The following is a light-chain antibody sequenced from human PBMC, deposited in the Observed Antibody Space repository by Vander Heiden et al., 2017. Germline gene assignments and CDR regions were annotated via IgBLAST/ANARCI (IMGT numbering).Light chain of an antibody. CDR3: QSSDSSLSGHVV. J-gene: IGLJ2*01. Sequence: QSVLTQPPSVSGAPGQRVTISCTGSSSNIGAGYDVHWYHQLPGTAPNLLIFGNSNRPSWVPARFSGSTSGTSASLAITGLQAEDEADDYCQSSDSSLSGHVVFGGGTKLTVL. CDR1: SSNIGAGYD. CDR2: GNS. V-gene: IGLV1-40*01.